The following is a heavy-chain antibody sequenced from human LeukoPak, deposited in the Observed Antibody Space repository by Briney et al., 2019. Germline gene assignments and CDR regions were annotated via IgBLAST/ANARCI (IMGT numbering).Heavy chain of an antibody. CDR2: IYYSGST. V-gene: IGHV4-59*01. CDR3: ARLLLADNYYYYYMDV. D-gene: IGHD3-9*01. Sequence: SETLSLTCTVSGGSISTYYWSWIRQAPGKGLDWIGYIYYSGSTNYNPSLKSRVTISVDTSKNQFSLKLSSVTAADTAVCYCARLLLADNYYYYYMDVWGKGTTVTVSS. J-gene: IGHJ6*03. CDR1: GGSISTYY.